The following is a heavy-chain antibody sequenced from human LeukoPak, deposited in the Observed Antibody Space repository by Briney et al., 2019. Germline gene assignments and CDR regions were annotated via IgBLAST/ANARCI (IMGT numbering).Heavy chain of an antibody. V-gene: IGHV4-39*01. J-gene: IGHJ4*02. CDR1: GGSISSSSYY. Sequence: SETLSLTCTVSGGSISSSSYYWGWIRQPPGKGLEWIGSIYYSGSTYYNPSLESRVTISVDTSKNQFSLKLSSVTAADTAVYYCARYKKGYDILTGYYHYFDYWGQGTLVTVSS. CDR3: ARYKKGYDILTGYYHYFDY. CDR2: IYYSGST. D-gene: IGHD3-9*01.